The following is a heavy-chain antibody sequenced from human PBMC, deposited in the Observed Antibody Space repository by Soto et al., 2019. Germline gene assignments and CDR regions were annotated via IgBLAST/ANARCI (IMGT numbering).Heavy chain of an antibody. CDR3: AKDRLAGGFDY. V-gene: IGHV3-23*01. J-gene: IGHJ4*02. CDR1: GFTFSNYA. Sequence: GGSLRLSCAASGFTFSNYAMSWVRRAPGKGLEWVSLVSATAGTTYYTDSEKGRFTISRDNSRNTVYLQMNSLRADDTAVYYCAKDRLAGGFDYWGQGTLVTVSS. CDR2: VSATAGTT. D-gene: IGHD3-16*01.